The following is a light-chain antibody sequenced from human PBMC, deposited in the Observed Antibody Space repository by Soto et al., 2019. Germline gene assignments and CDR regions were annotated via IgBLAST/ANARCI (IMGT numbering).Light chain of an antibody. CDR1: QSISRW. CDR2: DAS. CDR3: LQHNSYPRT. Sequence: DIQMTQSPSTLSASVGDRVTITCRASQSISRWLARYQQKPGKAPKFLMYDASTLETGVPSRFSGSGSGTEFTLTISSLQPEDFATYYCLQHNSYPRTFGQGTKVDIK. V-gene: IGKV1-5*01. J-gene: IGKJ1*01.